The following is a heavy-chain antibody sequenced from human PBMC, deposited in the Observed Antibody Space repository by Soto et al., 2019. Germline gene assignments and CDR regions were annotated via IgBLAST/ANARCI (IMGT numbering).Heavy chain of an antibody. Sequence: QVQLVESGGGVVQPGRSLGLSCAASGFTFSNYGMHWVRQAPGKGLEWVAVISYDGSVKYFGDSVKGRFTISRDDSQHTLFLQMSSLRAEDTAVYYCAKPSEPFRAPYFFDSWVQGTLVTVSS. CDR3: AKPSEPFRAPYFFDS. CDR2: ISYDGSVK. CDR1: GFTFSNYG. J-gene: IGHJ4*02. V-gene: IGHV3-30*18. D-gene: IGHD1-26*01.